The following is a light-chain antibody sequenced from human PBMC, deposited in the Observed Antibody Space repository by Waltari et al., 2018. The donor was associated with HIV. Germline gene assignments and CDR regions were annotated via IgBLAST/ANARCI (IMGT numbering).Light chain of an antibody. CDR3: QHLNSFPPFT. J-gene: IGKJ3*01. Sequence: IQMTQSPSTLSASVGDIVTITCQATHNITNSLAWYQVKPGNAPKLLIYASSSLPSGVPSRFSGGGSGTQFTLTIRNLQPEDFATYYCQHLNSFPPFTFGPGTTVDVK. V-gene: IGKV1-9*01. CDR2: ASS. CDR1: HNITNS.